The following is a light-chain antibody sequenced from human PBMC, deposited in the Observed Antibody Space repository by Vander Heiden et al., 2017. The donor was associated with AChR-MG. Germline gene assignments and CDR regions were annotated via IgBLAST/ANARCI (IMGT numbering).Light chain of an antibody. CDR3: QVWDSSTVV. Sequence: SSELTQPLSVSVALGQTARITCGGNNIGSKHVHWYQQKPGQAPVLVIYSDDNRPSGIPDRISGSNPGSTATLTISRAQAGDEGDYYCQVWDSSTVVFGGGTKLTGL. CDR2: SDD. J-gene: IGLJ2*01. V-gene: IGLV3-9*01. CDR1: NIGSKH.